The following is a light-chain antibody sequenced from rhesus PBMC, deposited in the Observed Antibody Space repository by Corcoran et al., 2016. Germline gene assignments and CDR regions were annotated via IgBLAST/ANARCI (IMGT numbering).Light chain of an antibody. J-gene: IGKJ4*01. V-gene: IGKV1-22*01. CDR1: QGISCW. CDR3: QRYSSRPT. CDR2: KAS. Sequence: DIQMTQSPSSLSASVGDTVTITCRASQGISCWLAWYQQKPGKAPNILIYKASSLERGVPYRFSGSGSGTDFTLSIRSLQSEGFATYYYQRYSSRPTFGGGTKVELK.